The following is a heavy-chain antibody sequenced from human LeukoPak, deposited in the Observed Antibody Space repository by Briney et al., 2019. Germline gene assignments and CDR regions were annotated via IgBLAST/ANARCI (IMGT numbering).Heavy chain of an antibody. CDR3: ARERGGDSGSYHPTDY. CDR2: ISAYNGNT. Sequence: ASVKVSCTASGYTFSTYGISWVRQAPGQGLEWMGWISAYNGNTNYAQKPQGRVTMTTDTSTSTAYMELRSLRSDDTAVYYCARERGGDSGSYHPTDYWGQGTLVIVSS. D-gene: IGHD1-26*01. V-gene: IGHV1-18*01. J-gene: IGHJ4*02. CDR1: GYTFSTYG.